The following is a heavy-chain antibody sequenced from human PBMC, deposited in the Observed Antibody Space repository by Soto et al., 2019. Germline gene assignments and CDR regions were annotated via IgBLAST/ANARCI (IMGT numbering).Heavy chain of an antibody. CDR1: GGTFSSYT. D-gene: IGHD2-2*01. CDR3: ARAPSPDIVVVPAASNLFDP. Sequence: SVKVSCKASGGTFSSYTISWVRQAPGQGLEWMGRIIPILGIANYAQKFQGRVTITADKSTSTAYMELSSLRSEDTAVYYCARAPSPDIVVVPAASNLFDPWGKGTLVIGSS. V-gene: IGHV1-69*02. CDR2: IIPILGIA. J-gene: IGHJ5*02.